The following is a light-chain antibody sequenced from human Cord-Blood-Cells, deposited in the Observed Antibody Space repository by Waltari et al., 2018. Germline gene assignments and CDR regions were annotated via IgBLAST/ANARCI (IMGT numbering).Light chain of an antibody. V-gene: IGKV3-20*01. CDR1: QSVSSSY. J-gene: IGKJ4*01. Sequence: GERATLSCRASQSVSSSYLAWYQQKPGQAPRLLIYGASSRATGIPDRFSGSGSGTDFTLTISRLEPEDFAVYYCQQYGSSPLTFGGGTKVEIK. CDR2: GAS. CDR3: QQYGSSPLT.